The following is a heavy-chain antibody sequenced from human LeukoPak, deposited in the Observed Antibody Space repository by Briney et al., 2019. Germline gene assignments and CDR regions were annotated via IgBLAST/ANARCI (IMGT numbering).Heavy chain of an antibody. J-gene: IGHJ4*02. D-gene: IGHD2-8*02. V-gene: IGHV3-11*01. CDR2: ITRSGSTI. CDR1: GFPFSDYD. Sequence: GGSLRLSCAASGFPFSDYDMSWIRQAPGKGLEWVSYITRSGSTIYYADSVRGRFTISRDNSKSTLSLQMNSLRAEDTAIYYCATYRQVLLPFESWGQGTLVTVSS. CDR3: ATYRQVLLPFES.